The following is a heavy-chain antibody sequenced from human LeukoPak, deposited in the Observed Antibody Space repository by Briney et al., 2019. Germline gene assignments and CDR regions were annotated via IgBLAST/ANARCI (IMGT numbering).Heavy chain of an antibody. J-gene: IGHJ4*02. D-gene: IGHD1-26*01. CDR3: ARGAWGFSGSYFYY. V-gene: IGHV3-21*01. CDR2: ISSSSSYI. CDR1: GFTFSSYS. Sequence: GGSLRLSCAASGFTFSSYSMHWVRQAPGKGLVWVSSISSSSSYIYYADSVKGRFTISRDNAKNSLYLQMNSLRAEDTAVYYCARGAWGFSGSYFYYWGQGTLVTVSS.